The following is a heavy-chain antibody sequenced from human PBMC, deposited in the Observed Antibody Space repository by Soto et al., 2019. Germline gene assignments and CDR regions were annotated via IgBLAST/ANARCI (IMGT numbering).Heavy chain of an antibody. Sequence: EVQLVESGGGVVQPGGSLRLSCTASGFTFNNHLMHWVRQAPGKGLVWVARIYFDGIKTNYADSVKGRFTVSRDNAKNTVYLHVNTLRDEDTAVYYCASGGAMGVDYWGQGTLVTVSS. J-gene: IGHJ4*02. V-gene: IGHV3-74*01. CDR3: ASGGAMGVDY. D-gene: IGHD1-26*01. CDR2: IYFDGIKT. CDR1: GFTFNNHL.